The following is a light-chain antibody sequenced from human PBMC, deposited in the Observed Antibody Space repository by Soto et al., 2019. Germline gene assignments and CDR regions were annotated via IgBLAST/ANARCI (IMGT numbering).Light chain of an antibody. Sequence: EIVLTQSPGTLSLSPGERATLSCRASQSVSNSYLAWYQQKPGQAPRLLIYAASSRATGIPDRVSGSGSGTDFTLTISGLEPEDCAVYYCQQYASSRTFGQGTKVEIK. J-gene: IGKJ1*01. V-gene: IGKV3-20*01. CDR2: AAS. CDR3: QQYASSRT. CDR1: QSVSNSY.